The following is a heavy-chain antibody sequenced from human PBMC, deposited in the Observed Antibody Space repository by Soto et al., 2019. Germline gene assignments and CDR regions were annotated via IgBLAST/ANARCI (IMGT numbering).Heavy chain of an antibody. V-gene: IGHV3-48*04. J-gene: IGHJ6*03. Sequence: GGSLRLFCAASGFTFSSYAMSWVRQAPGKGLEWVSYISSSSSNTNYADSVKGRFTISRDNAKNSLYLQMNSLRSEDTAVYYCARDLVGFGELLADTYYYYYMDVWGKGTTVTVSS. CDR1: GFTFSSYA. D-gene: IGHD3-10*01. CDR3: ARDLVGFGELLADTYYYYYMDV. CDR2: ISSSSSNT.